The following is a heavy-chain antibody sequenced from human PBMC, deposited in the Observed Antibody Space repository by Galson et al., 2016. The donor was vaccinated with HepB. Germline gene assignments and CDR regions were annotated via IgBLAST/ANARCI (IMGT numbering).Heavy chain of an antibody. Sequence: QSGAEVKKPGESMKISCKTSGYSFDNYWIGWVRQMPGKGLEWLGIIFPSDSDTRYSPSFQGQVTISADRSVRTAYLQWNNLKASDTALDYCARFDVCTVMGRALGPWGQGPLVIVSS. CDR1: GYSFDNYW. J-gene: IGHJ5*02. CDR3: ARFDVCTVMGRALGP. D-gene: IGHD5-18*01. V-gene: IGHV5-51*01. CDR2: IFPSDSDT.